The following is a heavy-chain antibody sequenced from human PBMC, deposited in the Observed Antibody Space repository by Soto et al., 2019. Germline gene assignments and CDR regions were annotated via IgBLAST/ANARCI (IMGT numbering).Heavy chain of an antibody. J-gene: IGHJ4*02. V-gene: IGHV3-7*01. CDR3: AIESLLEWLSLDDY. CDR2: IKQDGSEK. D-gene: IGHD3-3*01. CDR1: GFTFSSYW. Sequence: EVQLVESGGGLVQPGGSLRLSCAASGFTFSSYWMSWVRQAPGKGLEWVANIKQDGSEKYYVDSVKGRFTISGDNAKNSLYLQMNSLRAEDTAVYYCAIESLLEWLSLDDYWGQGTLVTVSS.